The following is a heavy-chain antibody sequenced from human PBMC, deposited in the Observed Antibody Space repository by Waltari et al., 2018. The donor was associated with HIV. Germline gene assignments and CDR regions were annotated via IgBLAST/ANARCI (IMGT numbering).Heavy chain of an antibody. CDR2: ISSSSSYT. CDR1: GFTFTSYR. D-gene: IGHD3-3*01. J-gene: IGHJ4*02. V-gene: IGHV3-21*01. Sequence: EVQLVESGGGLVKPGGSLRLSCGPSGFTFTSYRMNWVRQAQGKGLEWVSSISSSSSYTDYAESVKGRFTISRDNAKNSLDLQMNSLRVEDTAVYYCARDGITNFGVVMDLWGQGALVTVSS. CDR3: ARDGITNFGVVMDL.